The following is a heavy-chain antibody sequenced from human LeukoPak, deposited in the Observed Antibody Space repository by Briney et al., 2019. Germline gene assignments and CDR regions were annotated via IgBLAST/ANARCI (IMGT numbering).Heavy chain of an antibody. J-gene: IGHJ6*03. CDR3: ARENGRGSTSHYYYYMDV. CDR1: GGSISSGGYY. Sequence: SETLSLTCTVSGGSISSGGYYWSWIRQHPGKGLEWIGYIYYSGSTYYNPSLKSRVTISVDTSKNQFSLKLSSVTAADTAVYYCARENGRGSTSHYYYYMDVWGKGTTVTVSS. D-gene: IGHD2-2*01. CDR2: IYYSGST. V-gene: IGHV4-31*03.